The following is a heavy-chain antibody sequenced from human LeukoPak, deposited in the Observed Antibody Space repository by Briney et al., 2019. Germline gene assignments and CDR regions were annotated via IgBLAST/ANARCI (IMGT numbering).Heavy chain of an antibody. CDR3: ARDKYSSSSSHYYMDV. D-gene: IGHD6-6*01. Sequence: GGSLRLSCAASGFTFSDYYMSSIRQAPGKGLEWVSYISSSSSYIYYADSVKGRFTISRDNAKNSLYLQMNSLRAEDTAVYYCARDKYSSSSSHYYMDVWGKGTTVTVSS. V-gene: IGHV3-11*06. CDR2: ISSSSSYI. J-gene: IGHJ6*03. CDR1: GFTFSDYY.